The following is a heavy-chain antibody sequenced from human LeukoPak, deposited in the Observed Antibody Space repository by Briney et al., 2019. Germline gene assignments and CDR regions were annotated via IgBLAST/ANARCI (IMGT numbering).Heavy chain of an antibody. CDR1: GGSISSYY. V-gene: IGHV4-59*01. Sequence: SETLSPTCTVSGGSISSYYWNWIRQPPGKGLEWIGYIYYSGSTNYNPSLKSRVTISVDTSKNQFSLRLSSVTAADTAVYYCARDGSAWGGAFDIWGQGTMVTVSS. J-gene: IGHJ3*02. D-gene: IGHD7-27*01. CDR3: ARDGSAWGGAFDI. CDR2: IYYSGST.